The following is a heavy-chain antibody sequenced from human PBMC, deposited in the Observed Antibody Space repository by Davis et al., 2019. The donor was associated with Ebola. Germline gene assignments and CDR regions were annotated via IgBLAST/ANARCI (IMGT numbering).Heavy chain of an antibody. CDR2: IYPGDSDT. CDR1: GYSFSTYW. V-gene: IGHV5-51*01. CDR3: ARARGDTLLWPAAFDF. J-gene: IGHJ4*02. Sequence: GESLKISCKGSGYSFSTYWIAWVRQMPGKGLEWMGLIYPGDSDTRYSPSFQGQVTISVDKSVSTAFLQWSSLKASDTAMYYCARARGDTLLWPAAFDFWGQGTLVTVSS. D-gene: IGHD5-18*01.